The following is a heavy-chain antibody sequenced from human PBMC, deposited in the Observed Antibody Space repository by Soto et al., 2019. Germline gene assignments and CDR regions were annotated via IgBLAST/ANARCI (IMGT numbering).Heavy chain of an antibody. Sequence: QVQLVQSGAEVKKPGASVKVSCKASGYTFTRSGISWVRQDPGQGPEWMGWISSYNGDTNYAQTFQGRVTMTTDTSTSTAYMELRSLRSDDTADYYWAREGGAPSYYSGMDVWGQGTPVTVSS. CDR3: AREGGAPSYYSGMDV. D-gene: IGHD1-26*01. V-gene: IGHV1-18*01. J-gene: IGHJ6*02. CDR2: ISSYNGDT. CDR1: GYTFTRSG.